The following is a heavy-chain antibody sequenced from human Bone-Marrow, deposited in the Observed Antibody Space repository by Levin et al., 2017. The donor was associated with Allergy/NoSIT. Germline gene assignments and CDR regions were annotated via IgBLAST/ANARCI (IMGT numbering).Heavy chain of an antibody. V-gene: IGHV1-69*13. CDR1: GGTFSSYA. Sequence: SVKVSCKASGGTFSSYAISWVRQAPGQGLEWMGGIIPIFGTANYAQKFQGRVTITADESTSTAYMELSSLRSEDTAVYYCARGHSDMKVAPWWFDPWGQGTLVTVSS. CDR3: ARGHSDMKVAPWWFDP. D-gene: IGHD5-12*01. J-gene: IGHJ5*02. CDR2: IIPIFGTA.